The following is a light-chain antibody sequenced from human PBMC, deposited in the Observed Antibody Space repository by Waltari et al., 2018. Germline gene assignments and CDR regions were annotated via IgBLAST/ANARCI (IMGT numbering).Light chain of an antibody. CDR3: SSYAGTDVV. CDR1: SSDVGGYNS. CDR2: EVS. Sequence: QSALTQPPSASGSPGQSVTIPCTGTSSDVGGYNSVPWYQQHPGKAPKLMIYEVSNRPSGVPDRFSGSKSGNTASLTVSGLQAEDEADYYCSSYAGTDVVFGGGTKLTVL. V-gene: IGLV2-8*01. J-gene: IGLJ2*01.